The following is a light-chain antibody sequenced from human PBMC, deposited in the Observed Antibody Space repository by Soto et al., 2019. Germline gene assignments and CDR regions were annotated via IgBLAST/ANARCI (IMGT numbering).Light chain of an antibody. Sequence: QSALTQPRSVSGSPGQSVTISCTGTSSDVGNYNYVSWYQQYPGKAPKLMIYEVSKRPSGVPDRFSGSKSGNTASLTISGLQTEDEADYYCCSYAGSFTWLFGRGTKLTVL. V-gene: IGLV2-11*01. CDR3: CSYAGSFTWL. CDR1: SSDVGNYNY. J-gene: IGLJ3*02. CDR2: EVS.